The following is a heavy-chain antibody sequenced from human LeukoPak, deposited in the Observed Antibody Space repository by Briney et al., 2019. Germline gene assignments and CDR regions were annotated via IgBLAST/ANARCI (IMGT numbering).Heavy chain of an antibody. CDR1: GYTFTSYG. J-gene: IGHJ6*03. V-gene: IGHV1-18*01. CDR2: ISAYNGNT. Sequence: ASVKVSYKASGYTFTSYGISWVRQAPGQGLEWMGWISAYNGNTNYAQKLQGRVTMTTDTSTSTAYMELRSLRSDDTAVYYCARVVLEWLLPYYYYYMDVWGKGTTVTVSS. D-gene: IGHD3-3*01. CDR3: ARVVLEWLLPYYYYYMDV.